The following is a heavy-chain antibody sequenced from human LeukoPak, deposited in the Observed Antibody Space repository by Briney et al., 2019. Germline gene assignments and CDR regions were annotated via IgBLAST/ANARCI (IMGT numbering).Heavy chain of an antibody. J-gene: IGHJ4*02. CDR1: GFTFSSYS. Sequence: GGSLRLSCAASGFTFSSYSMNWVRQAPGKGLEWVSSISSSSSYIYYADSVKGRFTISRDNSKNTLYLQMNSLRAEDTAVYYCAKNRGSGYQYYFDYWGQGTLVTVSS. D-gene: IGHD3-3*01. CDR2: ISSSSSYI. CDR3: AKNRGSGYQYYFDY. V-gene: IGHV3-21*04.